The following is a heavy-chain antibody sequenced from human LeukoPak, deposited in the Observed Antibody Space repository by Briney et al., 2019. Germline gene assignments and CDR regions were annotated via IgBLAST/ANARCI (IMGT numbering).Heavy chain of an antibody. CDR2: IPYDGSNK. J-gene: IGHJ4*02. CDR1: GFTFSSYA. D-gene: IGHD6-6*01. Sequence: SGGSLRLSCAASGFTFSSYAMHWVRQAPGKGLEWVALIPYDGSNKYYADSVKGRFTIPRDNAKNSLYLQMNSLRAEDTAVYYCARTRGYSSSPIRTPCFDYWGQGTLVTVSS. V-gene: IGHV3-30*04. CDR3: ARTRGYSSSPIRTPCFDY.